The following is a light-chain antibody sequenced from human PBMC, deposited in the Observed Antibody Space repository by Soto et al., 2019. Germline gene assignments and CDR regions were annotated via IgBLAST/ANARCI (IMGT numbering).Light chain of an antibody. CDR2: MND. Sequence: QSVLTQPPSASGTPGQRVTISCSGSSSNIGINFLYWYQQFPGTAPKLLIYMNDQRRSGGPYRFSGSKSGTSASQTISGLRSEDEADYYCSTWDDSLIAPVFGGGTKVTVL. CDR3: STWDDSLIAPV. J-gene: IGLJ3*02. V-gene: IGLV1-47*01. CDR1: SSNIGINF.